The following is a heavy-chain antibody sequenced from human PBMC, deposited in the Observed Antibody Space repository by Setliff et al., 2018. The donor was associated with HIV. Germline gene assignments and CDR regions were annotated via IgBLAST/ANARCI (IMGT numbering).Heavy chain of an antibody. CDR2: ISPDDSDS. V-gene: IGHV5-51*01. CDR3: ASGRKKNYDLFTGYYRILGVDFDY. J-gene: IGHJ4*02. CDR1: EYSFTNNW. D-gene: IGHD3-9*01. Sequence: PGESLKISCKGSEYSFTNNWIGWVRQMPGKGLEWMGIISPDDSDSRYSPSFQGQVTISADKSISTAYLQWSSLKASDTAMYYCASGRKKNYDLFTGYYRILGVDFDYWGQGTLVTVSS.